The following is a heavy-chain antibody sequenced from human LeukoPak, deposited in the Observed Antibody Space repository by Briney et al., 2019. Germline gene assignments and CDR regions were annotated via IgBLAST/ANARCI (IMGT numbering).Heavy chain of an antibody. Sequence: GESLKIPCKASGYSFTSYWIGWVRQMPGKGLELMGIIYPYDSDTRYSPSFQGQVTISADKSISTAYLQWSNLKAADTDMYYCARHIGYSAWNPDYWGQGTLVTVSS. CDR3: ARHIGYSAWNPDY. CDR1: GYSFTSYW. D-gene: IGHD5-12*01. J-gene: IGHJ4*02. CDR2: IYPYDSDT. V-gene: IGHV5-51*01.